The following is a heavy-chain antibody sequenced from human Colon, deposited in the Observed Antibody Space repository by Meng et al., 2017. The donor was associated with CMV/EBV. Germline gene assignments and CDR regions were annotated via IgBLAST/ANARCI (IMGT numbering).Heavy chain of an antibody. CDR3: ARGGPFMNDAIDI. CDR2: LYSGGTT. V-gene: IGHV3-53*01. Sequence: GESLKISCAASGVILSSMYMNWVRQAPGKGLEWVSVLYSGGTTIYLDSVKGRFSFSRDTSKNTVDLQMNFLRVEDTAVYYCARGGPFMNDAIDIWGQGTMVTVSS. J-gene: IGHJ3*02. D-gene: IGHD3-16*01. CDR1: GVILSSMY.